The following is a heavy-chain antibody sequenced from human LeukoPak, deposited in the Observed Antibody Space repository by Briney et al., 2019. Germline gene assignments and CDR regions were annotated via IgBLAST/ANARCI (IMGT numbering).Heavy chain of an antibody. J-gene: IGHJ4*02. CDR2: IYHSGST. V-gene: IGHV4-30-2*01. D-gene: IGHD3-22*01. CDR3: AREPWGSSGYYDY. CDR1: GGSISSGGYS. Sequence: SQTLSLTCAVSGGSISSGGYSWSWIRQPPGKGLEWIGYIYHSGSTYYNPSLKSRVTILVDRSKNQFSLKLSSVTAADTAVYYCAREPWGSSGYYDYWGQGTLVTVSS.